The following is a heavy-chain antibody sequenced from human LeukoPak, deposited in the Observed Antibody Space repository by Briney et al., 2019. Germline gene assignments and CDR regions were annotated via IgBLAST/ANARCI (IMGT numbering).Heavy chain of an antibody. CDR2: IGTSPNMT. V-gene: IGHV3-11*01. CDR3: ARGHYGLDY. Sequence: GGSLRLSCASSGFTFSDHYMSWIRQAPGKGLEWVSYIGTSPNMTYYGDSVKGRFTISRDNAKNSLYLQMNSLRAEYTALYYCARGHYGLDYWGQVTLVTVSS. CDR1: GFTFSDHY. D-gene: IGHD4-17*01. J-gene: IGHJ4*02.